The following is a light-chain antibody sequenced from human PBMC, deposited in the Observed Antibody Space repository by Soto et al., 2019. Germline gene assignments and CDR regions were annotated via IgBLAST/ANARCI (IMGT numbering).Light chain of an antibody. CDR3: SSYTSSSTV. J-gene: IGLJ1*01. V-gene: IGLV2-14*01. CDR2: DVS. CDR1: SSDVGGYNY. Sequence: QSVLTQPASVSGSPGQSITISCTGTSSDVGGYNYVSWYQQHPGKAPKLMIYDVSNRPSGVSNRFFGSKSGNTASLTISGLKAEDEADYYCSSYTSSSTVFGTGTKVTVL.